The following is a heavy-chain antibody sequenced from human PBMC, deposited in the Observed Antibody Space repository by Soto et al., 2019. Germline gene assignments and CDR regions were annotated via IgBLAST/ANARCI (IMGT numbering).Heavy chain of an antibody. CDR1: GGSFSGYY. D-gene: IGHD6-13*01. CDR3: VRGGGRGSSGYSRPYYFNY. CDR2: INHSGGT. J-gene: IGHJ4*02. Sequence: SETLSLTCAGYGGSFSGYYWSWIRQPPGKGLEWIGEINHSGGTNYNPSRKSRVTISVDTSKNQFSLKLSSVTAADTAVYYCVRGGGRGSSGYSRPYYFNYWGQGTLVTVSS. V-gene: IGHV4-34*01.